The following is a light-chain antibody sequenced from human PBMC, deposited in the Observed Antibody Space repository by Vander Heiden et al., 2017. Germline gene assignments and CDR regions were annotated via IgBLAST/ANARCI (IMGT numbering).Light chain of an antibody. V-gene: IGLV1-40*01. J-gene: IGLJ1*01. CDR1: SSNIGAGYD. CDR2: GNS. CDR3: QSYDSSLSGYV. Sequence: QSVLTQPPSVSGAPGQRVTISCTGSSSNIGAGYDVHWYQQLPGTAPKLLIYGNSNRPSGVPDRSSGSKSGTSASLAITGLQAEDEADYYCQSYDSSLSGYVFGTGTKVKVL.